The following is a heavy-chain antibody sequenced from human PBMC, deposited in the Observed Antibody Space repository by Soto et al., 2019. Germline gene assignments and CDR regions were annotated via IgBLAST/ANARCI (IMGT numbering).Heavy chain of an antibody. Sequence: SETLSLTCTVSGGSISSYYWSWIRQPPGKGLEWIGYTYYSGSTNYNPSLKSRVTISVDTSKNQFSLKLSSVTAADTAVYYCASSNIAATGFYYYGMDVWGRGTTVTVS. CDR1: GGSISSYY. J-gene: IGHJ6*02. CDR3: ASSNIAATGFYYYGMDV. D-gene: IGHD6-13*01. CDR2: TYYSGST. V-gene: IGHV4-59*01.